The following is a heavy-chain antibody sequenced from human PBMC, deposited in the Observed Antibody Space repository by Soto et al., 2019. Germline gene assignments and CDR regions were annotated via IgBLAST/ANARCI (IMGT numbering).Heavy chain of an antibody. CDR2: ISGNGGTR. CDR1: GFTFSHCA. J-gene: IGHJ5*02. CDR3: VRGPYDACGYLSDA. D-gene: IGHD3-22*01. V-gene: IGHV3-23*01. Sequence: GGSLRLSCAASGFTFSHCAMTWVRQAPGQGPEWVSTISGNGGTRYYADSVKGRFTISRDNSKNTVSLQVNSLRAEDTATYYCVRGPYDACGYLSDAWGPGALVTVSS.